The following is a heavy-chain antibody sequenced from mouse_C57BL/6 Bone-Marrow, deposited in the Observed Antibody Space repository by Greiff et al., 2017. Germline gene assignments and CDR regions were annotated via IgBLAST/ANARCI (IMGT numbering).Heavy chain of an antibody. Sequence: VQLQQSGAELARPGASVKMSCKASGYTFTSYTMHWVKQRPGQGLEWIGYINPSSGYTKYNQKFKDKATLTADKSSSTAYMQLSSLTSEDSAVYYCARANFGWYFDVWGAGTTVTVSS. CDR2: INPSSGYT. D-gene: IGHD4-1*02. CDR3: ARANFGWYFDV. CDR1: GYTFTSYT. J-gene: IGHJ1*01. V-gene: IGHV1-4*01.